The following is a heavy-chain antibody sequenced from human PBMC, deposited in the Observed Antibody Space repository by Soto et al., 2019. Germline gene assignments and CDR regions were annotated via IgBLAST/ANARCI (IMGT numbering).Heavy chain of an antibody. Sequence: QVQLQESGPGLVKASETLSLTCTVSGGSIISGYWSWIRQPPGKGLEWMGDISYSGNTNYNPSLNSRVTMSVDTPKNQFSLRLSSVTTADTAVYSGAGLRGYARSPIVCGGQGTLVTVSS. V-gene: IGHV4-59*01. CDR2: ISYSGNT. D-gene: IGHD5-12*01. CDR3: AGLRGYARSPIVC. J-gene: IGHJ4*02. CDR1: GGSIISGY.